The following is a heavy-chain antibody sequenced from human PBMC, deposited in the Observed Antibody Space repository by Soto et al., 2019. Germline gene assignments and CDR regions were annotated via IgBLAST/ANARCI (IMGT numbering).Heavy chain of an antibody. CDR3: ARDCSSTSCSSPLDY. V-gene: IGHV1-69*06. D-gene: IGHD2-2*01. CDR2: IIPIFGTA. J-gene: IGHJ4*02. CDR1: GDTFSSYA. Sequence: SVKVSCKASGDTFSSYAISWVRQAPGQGLEWMGGIIPIFGTANYAQKFQGRVTITADKSASTAYMELSSLRSEDTAVYYCARDCSSTSCSSPLDYWGQGTLVTVSS.